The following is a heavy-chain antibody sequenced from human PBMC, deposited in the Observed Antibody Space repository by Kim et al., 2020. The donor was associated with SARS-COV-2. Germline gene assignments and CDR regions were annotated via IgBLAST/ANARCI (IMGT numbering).Heavy chain of an antibody. Sequence: GGSLRLSCAASGFTFSSYSMNWVRQAPGKGLEWISSISSSGSYIYYADSMKGRFTISRDNARASLYLQMNSLRAEDTAVYYCARVLTSGWSYFDYWGQRT. V-gene: IGHV3-21*01. CDR3: ARVLTSGWSYFDY. J-gene: IGHJ4*02. CDR2: ISSSGSYI. D-gene: IGHD6-19*01. CDR1: GFTFSSYS.